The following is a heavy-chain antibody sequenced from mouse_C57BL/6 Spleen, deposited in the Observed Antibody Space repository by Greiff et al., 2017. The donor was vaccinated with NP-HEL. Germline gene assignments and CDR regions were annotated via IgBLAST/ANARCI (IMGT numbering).Heavy chain of an antibody. D-gene: IGHD4-1*01. Sequence: EVQLQQSGPELVKPGASVKISCKASGYTFTDYYMNWVKQSHGKSLEWIGDINPNNGGTSYNQKFKGKATLTVDKSSSTAYMELRSLTSEDSAVYYCARGRLTGTGFFDYWGQGTTLTVSS. CDR1: GYTFTDYY. CDR2: INPNNGGT. V-gene: IGHV1-26*01. J-gene: IGHJ2*01. CDR3: ARGRLTGTGFFDY.